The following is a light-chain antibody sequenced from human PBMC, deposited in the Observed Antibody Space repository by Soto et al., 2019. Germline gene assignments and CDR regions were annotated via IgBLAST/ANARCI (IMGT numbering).Light chain of an antibody. CDR3: QQSYSGVP. CDR1: QSISNF. Sequence: DIQMTQCPSSLSASVGDSITITCRASQSISNFLNWYQHKPGEAPKLLIYAASSLQSGVPSRFTGRRSGTDFTLTITSLQPEDFATYYCQQSYSGVPFGGGTKGDIK. CDR2: AAS. J-gene: IGKJ4*02. V-gene: IGKV1-39*01.